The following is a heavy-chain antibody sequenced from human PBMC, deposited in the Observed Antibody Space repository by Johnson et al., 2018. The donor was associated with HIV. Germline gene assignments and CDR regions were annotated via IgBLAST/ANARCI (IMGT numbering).Heavy chain of an antibody. J-gene: IGHJ3*02. CDR1: GFTFSNAW. CDR3: AREKTTPDAFDI. Sequence: VQLVESGGGLVKPGGSLRLSCAASGFTFSNAWMSWVRQAPGKGLEWVGRIKSKTDGGTTDYAAPVKGRFTISRDDSKNTLYLQMNSLRAEDTAVYYCAREKTTPDAFDIWGQGTMVTVSS. D-gene: IGHD4-11*01. CDR2: IKSKTDGGTT. V-gene: IGHV3-15*01.